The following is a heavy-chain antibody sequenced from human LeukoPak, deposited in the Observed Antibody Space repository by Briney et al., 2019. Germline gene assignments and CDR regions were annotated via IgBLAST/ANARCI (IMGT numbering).Heavy chain of an antibody. CDR3: ARLTVWSWNYVGWFDP. V-gene: IGHV5-51*01. CDR2: IYPGDSDT. D-gene: IGHD1-7*01. J-gene: IGHJ5*02. CDR1: GYSFTSYW. Sequence: GESLKISCKGSGYSFTSYWIGWVRQMPGKGLEWMGIIYPGDSDTRYSPSFQGQVTISADKSISTAYLQWSSLKASDTAMYYCARLTVWSWNYVGWFDPWGQGTLVTVSS.